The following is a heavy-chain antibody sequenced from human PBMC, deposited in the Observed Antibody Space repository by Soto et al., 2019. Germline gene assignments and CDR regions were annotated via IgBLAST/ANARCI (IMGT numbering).Heavy chain of an antibody. CDR2: IYWNDDE. D-gene: IGHD6-19*01. Sequence: GLDLEWLALIYWNDDERYSPSLQSRLTITKDTSKNQVVLRMTNMDPVDTATYYCAHTEFNSGWYTFDYWGQGTLVTVSS. J-gene: IGHJ4*02. CDR3: AHTEFNSGWYTFDY. V-gene: IGHV2-5*01.